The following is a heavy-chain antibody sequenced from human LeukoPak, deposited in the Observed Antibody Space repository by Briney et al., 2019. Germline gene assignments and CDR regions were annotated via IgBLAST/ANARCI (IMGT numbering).Heavy chain of an antibody. D-gene: IGHD6-13*01. Sequence: GGSLRLSCAASGFTFSSYAMSWVRQAPGKGLEWISAISGSGGSTYYADSVKGRFTISRDNFKNTLYLQMNSLRAEDTAVYYCAKCGEQQLAPFDYWGQGTLVTVSS. CDR1: GFTFSSYA. J-gene: IGHJ4*02. CDR2: ISGSGGST. CDR3: AKCGEQQLAPFDY. V-gene: IGHV3-23*01.